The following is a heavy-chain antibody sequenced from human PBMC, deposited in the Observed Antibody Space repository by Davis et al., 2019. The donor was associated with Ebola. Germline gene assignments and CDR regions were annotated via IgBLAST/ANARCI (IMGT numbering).Heavy chain of an antibody. Sequence: MPSEILSPTCTVSGGSISGYYWSWIRQPPGKGLEWLGYIYYRGSANYHPSLKSRVTISVDTSKNQFSLKLSSVTAADTAVYYCAILLGRYCYYGMDVWGKGTTVTVSS. D-gene: IGHD2/OR15-2a*01. CDR3: AILLGRYCYYGMDV. V-gene: IGHV4-59*12. CDR1: GGSISGYY. J-gene: IGHJ6*04. CDR2: IYYRGSA.